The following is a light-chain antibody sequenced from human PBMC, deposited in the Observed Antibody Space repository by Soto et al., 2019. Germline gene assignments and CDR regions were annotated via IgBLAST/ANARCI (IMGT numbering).Light chain of an antibody. CDR1: SSDVGGYNY. V-gene: IGLV2-8*01. Sequence: QSALTQPPSASGSPGQSVTISCTGTSSDVGGYNYVSWYQQHPGRAPKLLIYEVTKRPSGVPDRFSGSKSGSTASLTVSGLQDEDEADYYCSSYAGSSTYVFGHGTKVTVL. CDR3: SSYAGSSTYV. J-gene: IGLJ1*01. CDR2: EVT.